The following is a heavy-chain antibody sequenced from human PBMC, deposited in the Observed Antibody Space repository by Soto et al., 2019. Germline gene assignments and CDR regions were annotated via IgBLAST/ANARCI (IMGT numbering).Heavy chain of an antibody. J-gene: IGHJ4*02. CDR1: GFVFGDYA. CDR3: TRGRGTSGWYADY. CDR2: VRSETYGGST. D-gene: IGHD6-13*01. Sequence: GGSLRLSCSASGFVFGDYAVTWVRQAPGKGLEWVGVVRSETYGGSTEYAASVKGRFRISRDDSESIAYLQMTNLKTEDTAVYYCTRGRGTSGWYADYWGKGIRVTVSS. V-gene: IGHV3-49*04.